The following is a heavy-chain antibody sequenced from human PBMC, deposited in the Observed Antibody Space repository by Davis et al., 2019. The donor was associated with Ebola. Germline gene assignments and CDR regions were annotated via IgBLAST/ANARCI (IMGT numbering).Heavy chain of an antibody. Sequence: GGSLRLSCAASGFTLRSYAMHWVRQAPGKGLEWVAVISYDGSNKYYADSVKGRFTISRDNSKNTLYLQMNSLRAEDTAVYYCARDRGSARFLESLGMDVWGQGTTVTVSS. CDR1: GFTLRSYA. CDR2: ISYDGSNK. J-gene: IGHJ6*02. D-gene: IGHD3-3*01. CDR3: ARDRGSARFLESLGMDV. V-gene: IGHV3-30-3*01.